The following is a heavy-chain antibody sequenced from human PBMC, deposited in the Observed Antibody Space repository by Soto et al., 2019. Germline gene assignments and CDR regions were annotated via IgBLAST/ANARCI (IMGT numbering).Heavy chain of an antibody. D-gene: IGHD6-19*01. J-gene: IGHJ6*02. CDR1: RVAFSKFI. CDR3: AKVRYSSPMGYYYGMDV. V-gene: IGHV1-69*01. Sequence: QAQLEQSGGEVTKPGSSVTVSCKASRVAFSKFIVTWVRQAPGLGLEWVGGIIPIFGTANDAQKFQRRVTITADESTGTSYVEVNNLRSEDTAVYYFAKVRYSSPMGYYYGMDVWGHGTTVTVSS. CDR2: IIPIFGTA.